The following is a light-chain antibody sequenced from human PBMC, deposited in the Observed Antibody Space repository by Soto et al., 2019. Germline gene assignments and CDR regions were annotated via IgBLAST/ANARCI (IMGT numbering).Light chain of an antibody. CDR1: QSVSNH. CDR2: GAS. CDR3: QQYDNWPPWT. V-gene: IGKV3-15*01. Sequence: EIVMTQSPATLSVSPGERATLSCRASQSVSNHLAWYQQKPGQAPRLLIYGASTRATGIPARFSGSGSGTEFTLTISSLKSEDFAVNYCQQYDNWPPWTFGQGTKVEIK. J-gene: IGKJ1*01.